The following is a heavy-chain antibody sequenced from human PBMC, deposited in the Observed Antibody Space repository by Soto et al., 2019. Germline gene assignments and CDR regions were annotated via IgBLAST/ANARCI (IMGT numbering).Heavy chain of an antibody. J-gene: IGHJ4*02. CDR1: GYTFTSYG. CDR3: AKEHGGGVGMVTSYFDD. Sequence: ASVKVSCKASGYTFTSYGISWVRQAPGQGLEWMGWISAYNGNTNYAQKLQGRVTVTTDTSTSTAYMELRSLRSDDTAVYYCAKEHGGGVGMVTSYFDDWGQGALVTVS. CDR2: ISAYNGNT. D-gene: IGHD5-18*01. V-gene: IGHV1-18*01.